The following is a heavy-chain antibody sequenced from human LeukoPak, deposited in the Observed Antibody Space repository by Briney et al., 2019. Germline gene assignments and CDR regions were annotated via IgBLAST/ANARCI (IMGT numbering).Heavy chain of an antibody. D-gene: IGHD3-22*01. CDR1: GFTFSSYG. J-gene: IGHJ4*02. CDR2: ISGSGGGT. CDR3: AKDGFGYDSSGFDY. V-gene: IGHV3-23*01. Sequence: QPGGTLRLSCAASGFTFSSYGMSWVRQAPGKGLEWVSSISGSGGGTYSADSVKGRFTISRDNSKNTLYLQMNSLRAEDTAVYYCAKDGFGYDSSGFDYWGQGTLVTVSS.